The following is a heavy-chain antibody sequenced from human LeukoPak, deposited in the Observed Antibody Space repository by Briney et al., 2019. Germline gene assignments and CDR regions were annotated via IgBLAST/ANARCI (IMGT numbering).Heavy chain of an antibody. CDR2: IYSGGST. V-gene: IGHV3-53*01. J-gene: IGHJ4*02. Sequence: GGSLRLSCAASGFTVSSNYMSWVRQAPAKRLEWVSVIYSGGSTYYADSVKGRFAISRVNSKNKQYLQMNSSRADANTVYYCARDLSTVGDNYWGQGTLVTVSS. D-gene: IGHD4-23*01. CDR1: GFTVSSNY. CDR3: ARDLSTVGDNY.